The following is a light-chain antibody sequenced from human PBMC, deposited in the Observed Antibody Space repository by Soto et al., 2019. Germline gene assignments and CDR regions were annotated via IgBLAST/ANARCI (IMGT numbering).Light chain of an antibody. V-gene: IGLV2-11*01. CDR1: SSDVGGYNY. Sequence: QSALTQPRSVSGSPGQSVTISCTGTSSDVGGYNYVSWYQEQPGKAPKPMIYDVSKRPSGVPDRFSGSKSGNTASLTISGLQAEDEADYYCCSYAGSYSYVFGTGTKVTVL. CDR3: CSYAGSYSYV. J-gene: IGLJ1*01. CDR2: DVS.